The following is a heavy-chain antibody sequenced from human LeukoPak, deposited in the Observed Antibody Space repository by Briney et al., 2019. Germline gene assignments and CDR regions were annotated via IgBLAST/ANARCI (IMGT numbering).Heavy chain of an antibody. J-gene: IGHJ4*02. Sequence: GGSLRLSCAASAFSFSTNWMHWVRQTPGKGLEWVAELNEDGSVKYYVDSVKGRFTISRDNAKSLLFLQMYNLRTEDTGVYFCANVPRSTVSYWGRGTLVTVSS. CDR2: LNEDGSVK. CDR3: ANVPRSTVSY. V-gene: IGHV3-7*01. D-gene: IGHD6-13*01. CDR1: AFSFSTNW.